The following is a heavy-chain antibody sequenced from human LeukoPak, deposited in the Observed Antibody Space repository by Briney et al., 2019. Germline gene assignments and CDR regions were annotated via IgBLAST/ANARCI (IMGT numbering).Heavy chain of an antibody. J-gene: IGHJ5*02. CDR3: ARVPDNSGWYGWFDP. D-gene: IGHD6-19*01. V-gene: IGHV3-7*04. CDR2: IKQDGSEK. CDR1: GFTFSSYW. Sequence: GGSLRLSCVASGFTFSSYWMSWVRQAPGKGLEWVANIKQDGSEKYYVDSVKGRFTISRDNAKNSLYLQMNSLRAEDTAVYYCARVPDNSGWYGWFDPWGQGTLVTVSS.